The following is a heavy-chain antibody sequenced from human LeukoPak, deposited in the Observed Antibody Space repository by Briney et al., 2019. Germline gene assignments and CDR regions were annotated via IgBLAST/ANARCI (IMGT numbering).Heavy chain of an antibody. V-gene: IGHV4-34*12. CDR1: GGSFSGYY. CDR3: ARLVAAGTGYFDH. D-gene: IGHD6-13*01. J-gene: IGHJ4*02. CDR2: VMERGIT. Sequence: SETLSLTCDVSGGSFSGYYWSWIRQSSGKGLEWIGEVMERGITNYNPSLKSRVTISRDTSKNQLSLILTSVTAADAGVYYCARLVAAGTGYFDHWGQGTLVAVSS.